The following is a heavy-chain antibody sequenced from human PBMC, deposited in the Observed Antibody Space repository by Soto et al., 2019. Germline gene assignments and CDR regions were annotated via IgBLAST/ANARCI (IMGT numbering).Heavy chain of an antibody. CDR2: IYYSGST. J-gene: IGHJ5*02. CDR3: AREIVVVPAANWFDP. Sequence: SETLSLTCTVSGGSISSGDYYWSWIRQPPGKGLEWIGYIYYSGSTYYKPSLKSRVTISVDTSKNQFSLKLSSVTAADTAVYYCAREIVVVPAANWFDPWGQGTLVTVSS. D-gene: IGHD2-2*01. CDR1: GGSISSGDYY. V-gene: IGHV4-30-4*01.